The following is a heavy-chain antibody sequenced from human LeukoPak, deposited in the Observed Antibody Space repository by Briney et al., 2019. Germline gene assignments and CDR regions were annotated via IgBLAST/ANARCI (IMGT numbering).Heavy chain of an antibody. CDR3: AKDRHNWGSDY. V-gene: IGHV3-23*01. Sequence: GGSLRLPCAASGFTFSSYVMTWVRQAPGKGLEWVSGISGGGSYTYYADSVKGRFTVSRDNSKNTLYLQMNSLRVDDTAVYYCAKDRHNWGSDYWGQGTLVIVSS. CDR1: GFTFSSYV. D-gene: IGHD7-27*01. J-gene: IGHJ4*02. CDR2: ISGGGSYT.